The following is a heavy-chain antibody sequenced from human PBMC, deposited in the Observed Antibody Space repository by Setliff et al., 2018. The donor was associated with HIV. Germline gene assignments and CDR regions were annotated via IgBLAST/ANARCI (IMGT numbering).Heavy chain of an antibody. CDR1: GFTLSSYW. Sequence: LRLSCAASGFTLSSYWMHWVRQAPGKGLVYVSHINGDGSTTTYADSVKGRFTISRDNAKNTLYLQMNSLRAEDTAVYYCARDKDEDYGSTSFDYWGQGILVTVSS. J-gene: IGHJ4*02. D-gene: IGHD4-17*01. CDR2: INGDGSTT. V-gene: IGHV3-74*01. CDR3: ARDKDEDYGSTSFDY.